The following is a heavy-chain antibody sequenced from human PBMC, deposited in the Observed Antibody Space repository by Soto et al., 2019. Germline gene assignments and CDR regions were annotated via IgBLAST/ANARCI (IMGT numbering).Heavy chain of an antibody. D-gene: IGHD4-17*01. CDR2: TTYSGGTT. V-gene: IGHV3-23*01. Sequence: PGGSMRLSCAASGFTFSSHAMSWVRQAPGKGLEWVSSTTYSGGTTHYAASVKGRFTISRDNSKNTLYLQMNSLRAEDTAVYYCARDDYGDPVAIDYWGQGTLVTVSS. CDR3: ARDDYGDPVAIDY. J-gene: IGHJ4*02. CDR1: GFTFSSHA.